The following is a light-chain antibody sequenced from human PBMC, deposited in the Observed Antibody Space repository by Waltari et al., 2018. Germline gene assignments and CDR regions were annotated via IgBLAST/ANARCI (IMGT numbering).Light chain of an antibody. CDR2: WAS. J-gene: IGKJ4*01. CDR3: QQYYRSPSLT. V-gene: IGKV4-1*01. Sequence: DIVMTQSPDCLAVPLGERATINCKSNQSLLFSSNNKNHLAWYQPKTGQPPKLLIYWASTRESGVPDRFSGSGSGTDFTLTITSLQTEDVAVYYCQQYYRSPSLTFGGGTKVEIK. CDR1: QSLLFSSNNKNH.